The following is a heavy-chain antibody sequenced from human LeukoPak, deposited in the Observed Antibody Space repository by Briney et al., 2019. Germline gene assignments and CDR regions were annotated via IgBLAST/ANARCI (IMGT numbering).Heavy chain of an antibody. CDR1: GYSFTSYW. J-gene: IGHJ6*04. D-gene: IGHD6-25*01. CDR3: ARQRLEELGYYYGMDV. CDR2: IDPSDSYT. Sequence: GESLRISYKGSGYSFTSYWISWVRRMPGKGLGWMGRIDPSDSYTNYSPSFQGHVTISADKSISTAYLQWSSLKASDTAMYYCARQRLEELGYYYGMDVWGKGTTVTVSS. V-gene: IGHV5-10-1*01.